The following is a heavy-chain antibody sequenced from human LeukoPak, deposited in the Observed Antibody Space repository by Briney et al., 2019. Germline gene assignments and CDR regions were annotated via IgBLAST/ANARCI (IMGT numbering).Heavy chain of an antibody. CDR3: ARERDSNYYDSRGYSDAFDI. Sequence: SQTLSLTCTVSGGSIRNGAYFWSWIRQRPGKGLEWIGYIHYSGSAYYNPSLKSRITVSVDTAKNQFSLKLSSVTAADTAVYYCARERDSNYYDSRGYSDAFDIWGQGTMVTVSS. CDR1: GGSIRNGAYF. V-gene: IGHV4-31*03. J-gene: IGHJ3*02. CDR2: IHYSGSA. D-gene: IGHD3-22*01.